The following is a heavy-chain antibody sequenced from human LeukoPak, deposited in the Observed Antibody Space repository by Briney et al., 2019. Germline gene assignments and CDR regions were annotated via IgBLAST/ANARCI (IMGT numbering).Heavy chain of an antibody. J-gene: IGHJ6*03. D-gene: IGHD1-1*01. CDR3: AREPLEDHYMDV. CDR1: GGSISSGSYY. CDR2: IYTSGST. Sequence: SETLSLTCTVSGGSISSGSYYWSWIRQPAGKGLEWIGRIYTSGSTNYNPSLKSRVTISVDTSKNQFSLKLSSVTAADTAVYYCAREPLEDHYMDVWGKGTTVTVSS. V-gene: IGHV4-61*02.